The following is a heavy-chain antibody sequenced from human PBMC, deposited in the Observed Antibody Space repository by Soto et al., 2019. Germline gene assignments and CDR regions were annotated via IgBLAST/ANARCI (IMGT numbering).Heavy chain of an antibody. V-gene: IGHV3-30*03. CDR3: ATKISFHFEN. D-gene: IGHD1-1*01. CDR1: GFTFSDYD. J-gene: IGHJ4*02. CDR2: LSYDGSTN. Sequence: QVQLVESGGGVVQPGRSLRLSCAASGFTFSDYDMHWVRQAPGKGLEWVAVLSYDGSTNHYADSLKGRFTISRDNSKITLFLQMNCLMAEDTAVYYCATKISFHFENWGQRTLVTVSS.